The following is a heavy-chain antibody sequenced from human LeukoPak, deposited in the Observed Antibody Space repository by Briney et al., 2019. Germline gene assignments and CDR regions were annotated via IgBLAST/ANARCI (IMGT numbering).Heavy chain of an antibody. CDR1: GYTFTSYD. Sequence: ASVKVSCKASGYTFTSYDINWVRQATGQGLEWMGWMNPNSGNTGYAQKFQGRVTMTRNTSISTAYMELSSLRSEDTAVYYCARGSPHYYDSSGDISFDYWGQGTLVTVSS. D-gene: IGHD3-22*01. CDR2: MNPNSGNT. CDR3: ARGSPHYYDSSGDISFDY. V-gene: IGHV1-8*01. J-gene: IGHJ4*02.